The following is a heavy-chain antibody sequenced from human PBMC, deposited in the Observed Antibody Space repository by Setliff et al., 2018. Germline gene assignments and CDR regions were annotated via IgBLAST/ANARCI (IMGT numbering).Heavy chain of an antibody. V-gene: IGHV4-34*01. CDR2: INHSGST. D-gene: IGHD7-27*01. CDR1: GGSFSGYY. J-gene: IGHJ4*02. CDR3: ATLTGDRGVDY. Sequence: KASETLSLTCAVYGGSFSGYYWSWIRQPPGKGLEWIGEINHSGSTSYNSSLKSRVSISVDTSKNQFSLNLNSVTAADTAVYYCATLTGDRGVDYWGQGRLVTVSS.